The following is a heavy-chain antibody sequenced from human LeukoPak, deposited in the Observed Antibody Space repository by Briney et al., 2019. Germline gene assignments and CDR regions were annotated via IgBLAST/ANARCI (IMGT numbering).Heavy chain of an antibody. Sequence: PGGSLRLSCAASGFTFSSSWMTWVRQAPGKGPEWVAHIKEDGTEEYYADSVKGRFTISRDNAKNSLYLQMNSLRAEDTAVYYCAREEYSGSYYFDYWGQGTLVTVSS. J-gene: IGHJ4*02. CDR2: IKEDGTEE. D-gene: IGHD1-26*01. CDR3: AREEYSGSYYFDY. CDR1: GFTFSSSW. V-gene: IGHV3-7*01.